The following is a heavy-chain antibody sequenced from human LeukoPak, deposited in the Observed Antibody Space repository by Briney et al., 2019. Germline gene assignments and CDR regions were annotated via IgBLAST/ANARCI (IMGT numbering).Heavy chain of an antibody. CDR3: AKKDYYGMDV. V-gene: IGHV3-23*01. CDR2: ISGSGGST. J-gene: IGHJ6*02. CDR1: GFTFSSYA. Sequence: GGSLRLSCAAPGFTFSSYAMSWVRQAPGKGLEWVPAISGSGGSTYYADSVKGRFTISRDNSKNTLYLQMNSLRAEDTAVYYCAKKDYYGMDVWGQGTTVTVSS.